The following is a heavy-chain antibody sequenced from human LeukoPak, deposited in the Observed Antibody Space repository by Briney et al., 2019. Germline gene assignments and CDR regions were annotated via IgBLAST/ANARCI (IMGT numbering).Heavy chain of an antibody. CDR3: AGSYSNYGSEFDP. D-gene: IGHD4-11*01. CDR1: GYSISSGYY. J-gene: IGHJ5*02. CDR2: IYHSGST. Sequence: PSETLSLTYAVSGYSISSGYYWGWIRQPPGKGLEWIGSIYHSGSTYYNPSLKSRVTISVDASKNQFSLKLSSVTAADTAVYYCAGSYSNYGSEFDPWGQGTLVTVSS. V-gene: IGHV4-38-2*01.